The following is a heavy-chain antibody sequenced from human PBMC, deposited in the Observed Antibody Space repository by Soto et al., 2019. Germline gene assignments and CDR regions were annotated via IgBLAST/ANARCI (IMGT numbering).Heavy chain of an antibody. D-gene: IGHD3-3*01. V-gene: IGHV3-30-3*01. Sequence: GGSLRLSCAASEFTFSTYPMHWVRQAPGKGLEWVAVISYDETNKYYADSVKGRFTISRDNSRNTLYLQMNNLRADDTAVYYCARGASDFWGAYPEIHFFDYWGHGTLVTVSS. CDR1: EFTFSTYP. CDR2: ISYDETNK. J-gene: IGHJ4*01. CDR3: ARGASDFWGAYPEIHFFDY.